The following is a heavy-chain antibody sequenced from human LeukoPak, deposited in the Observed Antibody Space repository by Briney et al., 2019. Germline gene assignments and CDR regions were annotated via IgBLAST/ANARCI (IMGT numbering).Heavy chain of an antibody. V-gene: IGHV4-59*01. J-gene: IGHJ4*02. Sequence: PSETLSLTCTVSGGSISSYYWSWIRQPPGKGLEWIGYIYYSGSTNYNPSLKSRVTISLDTSKNQFSLKLNSVTAADTAVYYCASHYGSGSFYSPFDHWGQGTLVTVSS. CDR2: IYYSGST. CDR1: GGSISSYY. D-gene: IGHD3-10*01. CDR3: ASHYGSGSFYSPFDH.